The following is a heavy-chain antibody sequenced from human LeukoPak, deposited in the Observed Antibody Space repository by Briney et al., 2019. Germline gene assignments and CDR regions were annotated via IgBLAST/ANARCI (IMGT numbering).Heavy chain of an antibody. J-gene: IGHJ4*02. V-gene: IGHV3-23*01. Sequence: GGSLRLSCAASGFTVSSNYMSWVRQAPGKGLEWVSAISGSGGSTYYADSVKGRFTISRDNSKNTLYLQMNSLRAEDTAVYYCAKEFYGYYFDYWGQGTLVTVSS. CDR3: AKEFYGYYFDY. D-gene: IGHD4-17*01. CDR2: ISGSGGST. CDR1: GFTVSSNY.